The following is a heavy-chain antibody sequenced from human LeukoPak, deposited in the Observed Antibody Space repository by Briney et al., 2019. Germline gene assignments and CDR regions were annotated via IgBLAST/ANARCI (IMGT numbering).Heavy chain of an antibody. J-gene: IGHJ4*02. V-gene: IGHV3-23*01. CDR3: AILTRGDGNNPFDY. Sequence: PGGSLRLSCAASGFTFSSYAMSWVRQAPGKGLEWVSGISGSGGSTYYADSVKDRFSISRDNSKNTLSLQVNSLRAEDTAVYYCAILTRGDGNNPFDYWGQGTLVTVSS. CDR1: GFTFSSYA. CDR2: ISGSGGST. D-gene: IGHD5-24*01.